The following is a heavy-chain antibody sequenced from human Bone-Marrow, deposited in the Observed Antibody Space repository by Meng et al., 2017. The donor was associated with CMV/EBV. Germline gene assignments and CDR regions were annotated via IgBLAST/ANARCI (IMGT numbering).Heavy chain of an antibody. V-gene: IGHV3-48*04. Sequence: GESLKISCAASGFTFSSYGMHWVRQAPGKGPEWVSYISSGGGTIYYADSVKGRFTISRDNAKKSLYLQMNSLRAEDTAVYYCARDLYYVFWRGFSDYGTDVWGQGTTVTVSS. CDR3: ARDLYYVFWRGFSDYGTDV. CDR1: GFTFSSYG. D-gene: IGHD3-3*01. CDR2: ISSGGGTI. J-gene: IGHJ6*02.